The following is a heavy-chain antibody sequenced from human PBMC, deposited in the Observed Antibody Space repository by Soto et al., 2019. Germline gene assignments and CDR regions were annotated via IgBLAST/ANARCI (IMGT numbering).Heavy chain of an antibody. V-gene: IGHV4-59*01. J-gene: IGHJ6*01. CDR3: ARPSGYCSSTSCYKRDYYYYCMKV. Sequence: SETLSLTCTVSGGSLSSYYWSWIRQPPGKGLEWIGYIYYSGCTNYNPSFKSRVTISGETSKSQFSLKLSAVSDADSAVDSCARPSGYCSSTSCYKRDYYYYCMKVWGQGTTVTV. CDR2: IYYSGCT. CDR1: GGSLSSYY. D-gene: IGHD2-2*02.